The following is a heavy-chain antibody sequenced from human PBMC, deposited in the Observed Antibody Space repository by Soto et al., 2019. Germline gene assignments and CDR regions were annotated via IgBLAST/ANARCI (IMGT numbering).Heavy chain of an antibody. CDR3: AKKMIPAIYYYYFGMDV. CDR2: ISSDGYNK. J-gene: IGHJ6*02. V-gene: IGHV3-30*18. Sequence: PGGSLRLSCAVSGFTLSTYGMHWVRQAPGKGLEWVAVISSDGYNKYYADSVKGRFTISRDNSKNMLYLQMNSLRTEDTAVYYCAKKMIPAIYYYYFGMDVWGQGTTVTVS. CDR1: GFTLSTYG. D-gene: IGHD2-2*01.